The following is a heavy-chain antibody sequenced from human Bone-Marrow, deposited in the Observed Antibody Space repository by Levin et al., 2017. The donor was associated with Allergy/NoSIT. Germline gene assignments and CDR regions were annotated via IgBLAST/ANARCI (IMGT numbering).Heavy chain of an antibody. CDR3: VKGRLGSTRCFED. CDR1: GFTFEDYA. V-gene: IGHV3-9*01. Sequence: GGSLRLSCAASGFTFEDYAMHWVRQGPGKGLEWVSGVSWNNDRIDYADSVKGRFTLFRDNAKDSLSLQMDSLRAEDTALYYCVKGRLGSTRCFEDWGRGTLVTVSS. CDR2: VSWNNDRI. J-gene: IGHJ4*02. D-gene: IGHD4-17*01.